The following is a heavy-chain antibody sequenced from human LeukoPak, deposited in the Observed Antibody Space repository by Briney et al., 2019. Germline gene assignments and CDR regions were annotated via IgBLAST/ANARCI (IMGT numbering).Heavy chain of an antibody. CDR1: GFTFSSYS. D-gene: IGHD3-10*01. CDR3: AKLAKYFYGSETYYFFEH. CDR2: ISSSSSYI. Sequence: GGSLRLSCAASGFTFSSYSMNWVRQAPGKGLEWVSSISSSSSYIYYADSVKGRFTISRDNSKNTLYLQMNSLRVEDTAVYYCAKLAKYFYGSETYYFFEHWGQGTPVTASS. V-gene: IGHV3-21*01. J-gene: IGHJ4*02.